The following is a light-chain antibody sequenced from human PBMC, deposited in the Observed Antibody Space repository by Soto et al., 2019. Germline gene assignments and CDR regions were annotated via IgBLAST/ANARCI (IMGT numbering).Light chain of an antibody. V-gene: IGKV1-5*03. CDR3: QQYNSYLT. J-gene: IGKJ1*01. CDR2: EAS. CDR1: QTISNW. Sequence: DIRRTQSPSTLSASVGDRVTIPCRSSQTISNWLAWYQQKPGKAPKLLIYEASRLGSGVPSRFSGSGSGTEFTLTISSLQPDYFATYYCQQYNSYLTFGQGTKVDI.